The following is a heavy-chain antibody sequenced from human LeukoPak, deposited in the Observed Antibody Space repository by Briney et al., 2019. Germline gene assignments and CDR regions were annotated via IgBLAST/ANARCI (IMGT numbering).Heavy chain of an antibody. V-gene: IGHV3-64*01. D-gene: IGHD1-1*01. J-gene: IGHJ4*02. CDR2: IKSNGGST. Sequence: GGSLRLSCAASGFTFSSHAMHWVRQAPGKGLEYVSAIKSNGGSTYYANSVKGRFTISRDNSKNTLYLQMGSLRTEDMAVYYCARAIPGTTGYDYWGQGTLVTVSS. CDR1: GFTFSSHA. CDR3: ARAIPGTTGYDY.